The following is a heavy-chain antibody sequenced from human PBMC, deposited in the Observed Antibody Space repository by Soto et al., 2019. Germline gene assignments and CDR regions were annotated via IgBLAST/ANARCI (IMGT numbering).Heavy chain of an antibody. CDR3: ARGQTGGGWGYYFDY. CDR2: IIPIFGTA. D-gene: IGHD3-16*01. J-gene: IGHJ4*02. Sequence: QVQLVQSGAEVKKPGSSVKVSCKASGGTFSSYAIDWVRQAPGQGLEWMGGIIPIFGTADYAQKFQGRVTITADESTSTAYMELSSLRSEDAAVYYWARGQTGGGWGYYFDYWGQGTLVTVSS. V-gene: IGHV1-69*12. CDR1: GGTFSSYA.